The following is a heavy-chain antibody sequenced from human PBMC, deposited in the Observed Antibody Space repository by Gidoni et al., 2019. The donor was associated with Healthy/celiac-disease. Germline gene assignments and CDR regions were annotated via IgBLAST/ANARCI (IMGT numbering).Heavy chain of an antibody. CDR1: GFTFSSYG. J-gene: IGHJ4*02. D-gene: IGHD6-19*01. CDR2: RSYDGSNK. CDR3: ARGLSSGFGY. V-gene: IGHV3-30*03. Sequence: QVQLVESGGGVVQPGRSLRLSCAASGFTFSSYGMHWVRQAPGKGLEWVAVRSYDGSNKYYADSVKGRFTISRDNSKNTLYLQMNSLRAEDTAVYYCARGLSSGFGYWGQGTLVTVSS.